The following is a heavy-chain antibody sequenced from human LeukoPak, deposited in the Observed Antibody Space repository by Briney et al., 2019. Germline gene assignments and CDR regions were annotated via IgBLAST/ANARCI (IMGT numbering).Heavy chain of an antibody. V-gene: IGHV1-18*01. Sequence: ASVNVSCKASGYTFTSYGISWVRQAPGQALEWMGWISAYNGNTNYAQKLQGRVTMTTDTSTSTAYMELRSLRSDDTAVYYCARDVEEYYYDSSGYYADWGQGTLVTVSS. CDR1: GYTFTSYG. CDR2: ISAYNGNT. CDR3: ARDVEEYYYDSSGYYAD. J-gene: IGHJ4*02. D-gene: IGHD3-22*01.